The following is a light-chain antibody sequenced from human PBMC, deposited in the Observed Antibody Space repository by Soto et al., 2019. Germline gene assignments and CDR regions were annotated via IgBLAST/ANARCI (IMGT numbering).Light chain of an antibody. Sequence: EVMLTQSPGTLSLSPGERATLSCRASQSVSSYLAWYQQKPGQAPRLLIYDASNRATGIPARFSGSGSGTDFTLTISSLEPEDFAVYYCQQRSNWPAFGGGTKVDIK. V-gene: IGKV3-11*01. CDR2: DAS. J-gene: IGKJ4*01. CDR1: QSVSSY. CDR3: QQRSNWPA.